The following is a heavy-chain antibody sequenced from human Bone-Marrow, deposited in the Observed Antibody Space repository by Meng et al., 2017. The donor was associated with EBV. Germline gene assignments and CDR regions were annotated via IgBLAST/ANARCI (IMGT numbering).Heavy chain of an antibody. Sequence: QAHLPHWGEGLLTPLGTLPLPCADYGVSFSDYYWSWIRQTPGKGLEWIGEIIHSGGTNYNPSLKSRVTISVDTSKNQFSLKLSSVTAADTAVYYCARGMAAARIFDYWGQGTLVTVSS. V-gene: IGHV4-34*01. CDR1: GVSFSDYY. CDR3: ARGMAAARIFDY. J-gene: IGHJ4*02. D-gene: IGHD6-13*01. CDR2: IIHSGGT.